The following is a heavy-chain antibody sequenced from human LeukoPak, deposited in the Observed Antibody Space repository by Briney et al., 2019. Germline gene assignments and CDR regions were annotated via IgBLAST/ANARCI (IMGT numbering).Heavy chain of an antibody. CDR3: ARDHCDDAACYPFDR. CDR1: GASFNYYY. CDR2: VYLGGST. D-gene: IGHD2-21*01. J-gene: IGHJ4*02. V-gene: IGHV4-4*07. Sequence: PSETLSLTCNVSGASFNYYYWSWIRQPAGKGLEWIGRVYLGGSTNYNPSLKSRVMMSLDKAKNQFSLRLSSVTAVDTAIYYCARDHCDDAACYPFDRWGQGTLVTVSS.